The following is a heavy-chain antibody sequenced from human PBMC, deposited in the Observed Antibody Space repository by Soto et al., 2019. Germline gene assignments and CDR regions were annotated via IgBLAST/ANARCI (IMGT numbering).Heavy chain of an antibody. J-gene: IGHJ4*02. Sequence: PGGSLRLSCAASGFTFSSYWMHWVRQAPGKGLVWVSRINSDGSSTRYADSVKGRFTISRDNAKNTLYLQMNSLRAEDTAVYYCARVMMGQQLANFDYWGQGTLVTVSS. CDR1: GFTFSSYW. V-gene: IGHV3-74*01. D-gene: IGHD6-13*01. CDR3: ARVMMGQQLANFDY. CDR2: INSDGSST.